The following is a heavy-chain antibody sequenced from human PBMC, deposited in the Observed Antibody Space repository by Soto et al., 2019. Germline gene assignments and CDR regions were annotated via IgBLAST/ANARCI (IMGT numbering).Heavy chain of an antibody. V-gene: IGHV1-18*01. CDR1: GYTFTSYG. CDR3: ARDPCSSTSCPPYGMDV. J-gene: IGHJ6*02. D-gene: IGHD2-2*01. CDR2: ISAYNGNT. Sequence: ASVKVSCKASGYTFTSYGISWVRQAPGQGLEWMGWISAYNGNTNYAQKLQGRVTMTTDTSTSTAYMELRSLRSDDTAVYYCARDPCSSTSCPPYGMDVWGQGTTVTVSS.